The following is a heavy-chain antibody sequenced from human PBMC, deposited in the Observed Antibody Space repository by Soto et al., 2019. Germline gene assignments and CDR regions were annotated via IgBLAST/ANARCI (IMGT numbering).Heavy chain of an antibody. CDR2: INAGNGDA. Sequence: ASVKVSCKASGYNFSTYTMDWVRQAPGQRLEWMGWINAGNGDAKYSQKFQGRVTITRDTSASTAYMELSSLRSEDTAVYYCAREDPRGSGWYHWFDPWGQGTLVTVSS. J-gene: IGHJ5*02. CDR3: AREDPRGSGWYHWFDP. V-gene: IGHV1-3*01. D-gene: IGHD6-19*01. CDR1: GYNFSTYT.